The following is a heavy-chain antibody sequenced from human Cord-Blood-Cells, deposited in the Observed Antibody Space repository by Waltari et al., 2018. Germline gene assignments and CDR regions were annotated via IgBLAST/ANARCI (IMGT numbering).Heavy chain of an antibody. CDR1: GYSISSGYY. D-gene: IGHD2-2*01. CDR2: IYHSGST. Sequence: QVQLQESGPGLVKPSETLSLTCPVSGYSISSGYYWGWIRQPPGKGLEWFGSIYHSGSTYNNPSLKSRVTISVDTSKNQFSLKRSSVTAADTAVYYCARGRVYDIVVVPAAKGAFDIWGQGTMVTVSS. CDR3: ARGRVYDIVVVPAAKGAFDI. J-gene: IGHJ3*02. V-gene: IGHV4-38-2*01.